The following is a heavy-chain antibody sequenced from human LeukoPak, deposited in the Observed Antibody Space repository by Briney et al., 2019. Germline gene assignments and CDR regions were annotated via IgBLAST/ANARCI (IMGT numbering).Heavy chain of an antibody. CDR2: ITSSSGYV. CDR3: ASCSNTNCPRL. V-gene: IGHV3-21*01. J-gene: IGHJ4*02. CDR1: GFTISSYD. D-gene: IGHD2-2*01. Sequence: GGSLRLSCAASGFTISSYDMNWVRQAPGKGPEWVSSITSSSGYVYYADSVRGRFTISRDNSRNSLALQMDSLRAEDTAVYYCASCSNTNCPRLWGQGTLVTVSS.